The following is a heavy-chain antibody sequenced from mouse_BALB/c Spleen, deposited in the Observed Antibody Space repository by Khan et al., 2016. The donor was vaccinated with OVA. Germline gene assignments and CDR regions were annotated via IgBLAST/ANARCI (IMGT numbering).Heavy chain of an antibody. CDR1: GYTFTSYW. CDR3: TRFVYLFAY. V-gene: IGHV1-5*01. CDR2: IYPGNSDT. J-gene: IGHJ3*01. Sequence: EVQLQQSGTALTRPGTSVKMSCKASGYTFTSYWMHWVKQRPGQGLEWIGAIYPGNSDTSYNQKFKGKAKLTAGTSTSTAYMELSSLTNEDSAVYYCTRFVYLFAYWGQGTLVPVSA.